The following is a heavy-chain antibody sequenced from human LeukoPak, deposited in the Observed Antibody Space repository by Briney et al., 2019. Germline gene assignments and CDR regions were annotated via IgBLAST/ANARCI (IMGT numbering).Heavy chain of an antibody. CDR1: GFTFSSYW. V-gene: IGHV3-74*01. J-gene: IGHJ6*03. CDR2: INTDGSST. Sequence: GGSLRLSCAASGFTFSSYWMHWVRQAPGKGLVWVSRINTDGSSTSYADSVKGRFTISRDNAKNTLYLQMNSLRAEDTAVYYCAKEGTANVYYYYYMDVWGKGTTVTVSS. D-gene: IGHD5-18*01. CDR3: AKEGTANVYYYYYMDV.